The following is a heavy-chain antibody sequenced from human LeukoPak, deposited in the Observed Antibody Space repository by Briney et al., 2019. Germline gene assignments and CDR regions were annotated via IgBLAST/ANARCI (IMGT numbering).Heavy chain of an antibody. Sequence: PGGSLRLSCAASGFTFSSYGMHWVRQAPGRGLVWVSHINSHGSSTNYADSVKGRFTISRDNAKNTLYLQMNSLRAEDTAVYYCARVGGSYSVDYWGQETLVTVSS. J-gene: IGHJ4*02. CDR3: ARVGGSYSVDY. D-gene: IGHD1-26*01. V-gene: IGHV3-74*01. CDR1: GFTFSSYG. CDR2: INSHGSST.